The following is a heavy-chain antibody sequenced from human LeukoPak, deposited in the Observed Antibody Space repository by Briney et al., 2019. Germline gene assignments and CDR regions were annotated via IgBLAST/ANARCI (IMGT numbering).Heavy chain of an antibody. Sequence: GGSQRLSCAASGFTFSTYWMHWVRQAPGKGPMWVSRVNTDGSSKLYADSVKGRFTISRDNAKSTLYLEMNSLRVEDTAVYYCAREHHDVLSRVGFDYWGQGILVTVAS. D-gene: IGHD3-16*01. J-gene: IGHJ4*02. CDR2: VNTDGSSK. CDR3: AREHHDVLSRVGFDY. CDR1: GFTFSTYW. V-gene: IGHV3-74*01.